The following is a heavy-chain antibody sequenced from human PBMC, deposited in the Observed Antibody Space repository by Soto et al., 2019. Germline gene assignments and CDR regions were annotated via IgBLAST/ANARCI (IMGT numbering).Heavy chain of an antibody. CDR3: ARRWGRSFDY. J-gene: IGHJ4*02. Sequence: PSETLSLTCTVSGGPISSGGYYWSWIRQHPGKGLEWIGYIYYSGSTYYNPSLKSRVTISVDTSKNQFSLKLSSVTAADTAVYYCARRWGRSFDYWGQGTLVTVSS. D-gene: IGHD2-15*01. CDR2: IYYSGST. CDR1: GGPISSGGYY. V-gene: IGHV4-31*03.